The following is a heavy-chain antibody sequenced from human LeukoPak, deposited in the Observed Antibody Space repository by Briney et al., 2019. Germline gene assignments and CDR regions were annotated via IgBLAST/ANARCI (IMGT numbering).Heavy chain of an antibody. CDR3: ARAAITMVRGVSDY. J-gene: IGHJ4*02. CDR2: ISSSGSTI. Sequence: GGSLRLSCAASGFTFSSYEMNWVRQAPGKGLEWVSYISSSGSTIYYADSVKGRFTISRDNAKNSLYLQMNSLRAGDTAVYYCARAAITMVRGVSDYWGQGTLVTVSS. D-gene: IGHD3-10*01. CDR1: GFTFSSYE. V-gene: IGHV3-48*03.